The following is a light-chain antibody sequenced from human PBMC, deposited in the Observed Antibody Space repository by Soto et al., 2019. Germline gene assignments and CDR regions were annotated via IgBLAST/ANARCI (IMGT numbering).Light chain of an antibody. Sequence: ENVLTQSPGTLSLSTGERATLSCRASQSVTSSYLAWYQLKPGQAPRLLIYGASSRATGIPDRFSGSGSGTDFTLTISRLDPEDFAVYFCQQYGSSPRTFGQGTKVDI. V-gene: IGKV3-20*01. CDR1: QSVTSSY. CDR3: QQYGSSPRT. CDR2: GAS. J-gene: IGKJ1*01.